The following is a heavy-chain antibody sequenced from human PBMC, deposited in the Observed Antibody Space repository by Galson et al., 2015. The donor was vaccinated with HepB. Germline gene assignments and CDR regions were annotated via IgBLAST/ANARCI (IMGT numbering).Heavy chain of an antibody. V-gene: IGHV3-21*01. CDR3: ARRVGGTARLSP. CDR1: GFTFSGYI. D-gene: IGHD1-26*01. Sequence: SLRLSCAASGFTFSGYIMTWVRQAPGKGLEWVSSISSSSIFIYYADSVKGRFTISRDNAKNSLYLQMNSLRTEDTAVYFCARRVGGTARLSPWGQGTLVTVSS. CDR2: ISSSSIFI. J-gene: IGHJ5*02.